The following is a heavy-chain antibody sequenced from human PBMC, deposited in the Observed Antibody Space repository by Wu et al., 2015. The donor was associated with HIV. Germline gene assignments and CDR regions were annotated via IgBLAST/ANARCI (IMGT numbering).Heavy chain of an antibody. CDR2: TTPVFGTV. Sequence: QVLLVQSGAEVRKPGSSVKVSCKASGGTFDNYAVSWVRQAPGHGLEWMAGTTPVFGTVNYAQKFQGRVAITAGESSDTAYMELSSLTYEDTAVYYCASPVHSSHAGGMAFDIWGQGTMVTVSS. D-gene: IGHD3-16*01. V-gene: IGHV1-69*12. CDR3: ASPVHSSHAGGMAFDI. J-gene: IGHJ3*02. CDR1: GGTFDNYA.